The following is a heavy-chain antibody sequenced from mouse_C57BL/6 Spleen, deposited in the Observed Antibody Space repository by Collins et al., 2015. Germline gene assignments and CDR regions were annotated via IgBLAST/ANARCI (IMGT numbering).Heavy chain of an antibody. CDR2: IYPGNSDT. Sequence: EVQLQQSGTVLARPGASVKMSCKTSGYTFTSYWMHWVKQRPGQGLEWIGAIYPGNSDTSYNQKFKGKAKLTAVTSASTAYVELSSLTNENSAVYYCTRSDYGDAMDYWGQGTSVTVSS. CDR1: GYTFTSYW. J-gene: IGHJ4*01. CDR3: TRSDYGDAMDY. V-gene: IGHV1-5*01. D-gene: IGHD2-4*01.